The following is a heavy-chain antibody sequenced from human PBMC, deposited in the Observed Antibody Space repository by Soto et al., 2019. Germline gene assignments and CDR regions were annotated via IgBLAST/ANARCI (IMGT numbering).Heavy chain of an antibody. CDR2: ISYDGSNK. CDR1: GFTFSSYA. D-gene: IGHD4-17*01. V-gene: IGHV3-30-3*01. J-gene: IGHJ4*02. CDR3: ARDPGAPVTHVGFDY. Sequence: GGPLRLSCAASGFTFSSYAMHWVRQAPGKGLEWVAVISYDGSNKYYADSVKGRFTISRDNSKNTLYLQMNSLRAEDTAVYYCARDPGAPVTHVGFDYWGQGTLVTVSS.